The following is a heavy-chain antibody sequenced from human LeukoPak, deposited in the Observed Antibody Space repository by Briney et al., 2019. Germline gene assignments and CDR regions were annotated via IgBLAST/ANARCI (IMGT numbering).Heavy chain of an antibody. J-gene: IGHJ3*02. CDR1: GGSISSGSYY. CDR3: ARAPHYYDSSGYYVDDAFDI. Sequence: SETLSLTCTVSGGSISSGSYYWSWIRQPAGKGLEWIGRIYTSGSTNYNPSLKSRVTISVDTSKNQFSLKLSSVTAADTAVYYCARAPHYYDSSGYYVDDAFDIWGQGTMVTVSS. CDR2: IYTSGST. V-gene: IGHV4-61*02. D-gene: IGHD3-22*01.